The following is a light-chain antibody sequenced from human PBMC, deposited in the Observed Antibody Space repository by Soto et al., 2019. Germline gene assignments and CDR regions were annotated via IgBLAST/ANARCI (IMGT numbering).Light chain of an antibody. CDR1: QGISSY. J-gene: IGKJ1*01. Sequence: AIRMTQSPSSLSASTGDRVTITCRASQGISSYLAWYQQKPGKAPKLLIYAASTLQSGVPQRFSGSGSGTEFTLTISSLQTDDFATYYCQQYNSYFWTFGQGTKVDIK. CDR3: QQYNSYFWT. V-gene: IGKV1-8*01. CDR2: AAS.